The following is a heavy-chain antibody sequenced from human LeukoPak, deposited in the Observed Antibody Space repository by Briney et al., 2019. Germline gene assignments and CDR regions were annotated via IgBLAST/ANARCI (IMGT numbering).Heavy chain of an antibody. Sequence: PSETLSLTCAVYGGSFSGYYWSWIRQPPGKGLEWIGEINHSGSTNYNPSLKSRVTISVDTSKNQFSLNMSSVTAADTAVYYCARDGYCSGGSCYSGYYYGMDVWGQGTTVTVSS. CDR1: GGSFSGYY. D-gene: IGHD2-15*01. CDR3: ARDGYCSGGSCYSGYYYGMDV. CDR2: INHSGST. V-gene: IGHV4-34*09. J-gene: IGHJ6*02.